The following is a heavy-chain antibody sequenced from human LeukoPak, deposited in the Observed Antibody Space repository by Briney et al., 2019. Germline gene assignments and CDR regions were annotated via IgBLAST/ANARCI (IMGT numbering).Heavy chain of an antibody. D-gene: IGHD3-10*01. J-gene: IGHJ6*03. CDR3: ARGRGASSGSGSHGTTSSYYMDV. V-gene: IGHV7-4-1*02. CDR2: INTNTGNP. Sequence: GASVKVSCKASGYTFTSYAMNWVRQAPGQGLEWMGWINTNTGNPTYAQGFTGRFVFSLDTSVSTAYLQISSLKAEDTAVYFCARGRGASSGSGSHGTTSSYYMDVWGKGTTVTVSS. CDR1: GYTFTSYA.